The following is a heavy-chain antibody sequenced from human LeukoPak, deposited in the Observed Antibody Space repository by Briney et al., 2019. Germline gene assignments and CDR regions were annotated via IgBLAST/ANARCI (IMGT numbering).Heavy chain of an antibody. V-gene: IGHV3-11*01. D-gene: IGHD6-13*01. J-gene: IGHJ6*02. CDR3: ARERAGRAAAFFPFFYGMDV. Sequence: PGGSLRLYCAASGFTFSDYYMRWIRQAPGKGLEWVSYISSSGSTIYYADSVKGRFTISRDNAKNSLYLQMNSLRAEDTAVYYCARERAGRAAAFFPFFYGMDVWGQGTTVTVSS. CDR2: ISSSGSTI. CDR1: GFTFSDYY.